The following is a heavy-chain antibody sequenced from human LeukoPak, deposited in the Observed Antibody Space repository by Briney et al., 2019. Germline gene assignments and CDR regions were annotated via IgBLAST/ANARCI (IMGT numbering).Heavy chain of an antibody. V-gene: IGHV4-59*01. CDR1: GGSISSYY. Sequence: SETLSLTCTVSGGSISSYYWSWIRQPPGKGLEWIGYIYYSGSTNYNPSLKSRVTISVDTSKNQFSMKLSSLTAADTAVYYCARLTGYRIESAFDIWGQGTMVTVSS. J-gene: IGHJ3*02. D-gene: IGHD3-9*01. CDR2: IYYSGST. CDR3: ARLTGYRIESAFDI.